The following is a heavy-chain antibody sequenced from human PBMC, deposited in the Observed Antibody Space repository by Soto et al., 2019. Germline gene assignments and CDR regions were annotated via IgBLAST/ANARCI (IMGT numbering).Heavy chain of an antibody. J-gene: IGHJ4*02. CDR2: IGNDGSNK. V-gene: IGHV3-33*01. CDR1: GFTFSIYG. Sequence: QVQLVESGGGVVQPGRSLRLSCAASGFTFSIYGMHWVRQAPGKGLEWVAVIGNDGSNKYYGDSVKGRFTISRDNSDNTLYLHMTSLRADDTAVYYCARAVGPFDYWGQGTLVTVSS. CDR3: ARAVGPFDY. D-gene: IGHD3-16*01.